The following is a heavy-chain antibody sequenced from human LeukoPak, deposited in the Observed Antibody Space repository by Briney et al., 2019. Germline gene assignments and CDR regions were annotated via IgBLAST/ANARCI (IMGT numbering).Heavy chain of an antibody. D-gene: IGHD6-13*01. Sequence: SVKVSCKASGGTFSSYAISWVRQAPGQGLEWMGGIIPIFGTANYAQKFQGRVTITADESTSAAYMELSSLRSEDTAVYYCAREAAALYYFDYWGQGTLVTVSS. J-gene: IGHJ4*02. V-gene: IGHV1-69*13. CDR1: GGTFSSYA. CDR2: IIPIFGTA. CDR3: AREAAALYYFDY.